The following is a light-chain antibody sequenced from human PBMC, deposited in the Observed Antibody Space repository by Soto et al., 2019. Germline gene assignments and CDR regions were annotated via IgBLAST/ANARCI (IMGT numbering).Light chain of an antibody. Sequence: ELVLTQSPGTLSLSPGEIATLSCRASQSVSSSYLAWYQQKPGQAPRLLIYGASSRATGIPDRFSGSGSGTDFTLTISRLEPEDFAVYYCQQYGRSPWTFGQGTKVDIK. J-gene: IGKJ1*01. V-gene: IGKV3-20*01. CDR1: QSVSSSY. CDR3: QQYGRSPWT. CDR2: GAS.